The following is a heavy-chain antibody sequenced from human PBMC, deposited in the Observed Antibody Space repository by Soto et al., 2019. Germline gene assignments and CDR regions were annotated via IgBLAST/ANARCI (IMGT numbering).Heavy chain of an antibody. V-gene: IGHV3-30-3*01. Sequence: PGGSLRGTCVASGFTCSSYAMHWVRQAPGKGLEWVAVISYDGSNKYYADSVKGRFTISRDNSKNTLYLQMNSLRAEDTAVYYCARDFLPRYSASACFDYWGQGTLVTVTS. CDR2: ISYDGSNK. CDR1: GFTCSSYA. CDR3: ARDFLPRYSASACFDY. D-gene: IGHD1-26*01. J-gene: IGHJ4*02.